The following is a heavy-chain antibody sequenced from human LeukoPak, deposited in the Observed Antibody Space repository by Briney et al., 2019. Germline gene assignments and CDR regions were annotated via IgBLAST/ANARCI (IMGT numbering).Heavy chain of an antibody. CDR1: GFTLSSYA. CDR3: ARIPPGLMDY. CDR2: ISSSSSYI. V-gene: IGHV3-21*01. Sequence: PGGSLRLSCAASGFTLSSYAMSWVRQAPGKGLEWVSSISSSSSYIYYADSVKGRFTISRDNAKNSLYLQMNSLRAEDTAVYYCARIPPGLMDYWGQGTLVTVSS. D-gene: IGHD6-19*01. J-gene: IGHJ4*02.